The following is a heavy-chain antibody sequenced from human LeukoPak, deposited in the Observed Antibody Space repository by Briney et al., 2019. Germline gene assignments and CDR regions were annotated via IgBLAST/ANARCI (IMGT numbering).Heavy chain of an antibody. Sequence: SETLSLTCTVSGGSITGYYWSWIRQPPRKGLEWIGYINYNGYSKYNPSLKSRITMSVDTSRNQFSLKLSSVTAADTAVYFCARHLYPGYGSTNYDGAFFDYWGQGTPVTVSS. D-gene: IGHD4-23*01. CDR3: ARHLYPGYGSTNYDGAFFDY. CDR2: INYNGYS. J-gene: IGHJ4*02. V-gene: IGHV4-59*08. CDR1: GGSITGYY.